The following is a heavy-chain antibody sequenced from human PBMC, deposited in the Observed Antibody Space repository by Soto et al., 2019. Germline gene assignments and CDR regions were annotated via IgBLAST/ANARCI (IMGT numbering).Heavy chain of an antibody. J-gene: IGHJ3*02. CDR2: IIPIFGTA. D-gene: IGHD3-9*01. CDR3: ARVVDILTGDDAFDI. Sequence: QVQLVQSGAEVKKPGSSVKVSCKASGGTFSSYAISWVRQAPGQGLEWMGGIIPIFGTANYAQKLQGRVTMTTDTSTSTAYMELRSLRSDDTAVYYCARVVDILTGDDAFDIWGQGTMVTVSS. V-gene: IGHV1-69*06. CDR1: GGTFSSYA.